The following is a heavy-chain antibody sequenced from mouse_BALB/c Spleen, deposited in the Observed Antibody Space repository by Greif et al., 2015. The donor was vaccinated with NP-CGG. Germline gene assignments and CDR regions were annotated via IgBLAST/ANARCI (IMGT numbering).Heavy chain of an antibody. D-gene: IGHD2-4*01. CDR2: IYPGDGDT. V-gene: IGHV1-80*01. J-gene: IGHJ3*01. Sequence: VKLVESGAELVRPGSSVKISCKASGYAFSSYRMNWVKQRPGQGLEWIGQIYPGDGDTNYNGKFKGKATLTADKSSSTAYMQLSSLTSEDSAVYFCARSESTMITTGGRAWFAYWGQGTLVTVSA. CDR1: GYAFSSYR. CDR3: ARSESTMITTGGRAWFAY.